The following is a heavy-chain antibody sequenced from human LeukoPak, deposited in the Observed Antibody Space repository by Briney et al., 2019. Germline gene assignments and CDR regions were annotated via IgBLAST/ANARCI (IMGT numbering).Heavy chain of an antibody. CDR2: IYQTGSS. Sequence: SETLSLTCAVSGGSISSYYWSWVRQPPGKGLEWVGYIYQTGSSSYHPALKGRGTISVDTSKNKFSLKLSSVTAADTAVYYCARGLTRNDYGDYGYWGQGTLVTVSS. D-gene: IGHD4-17*01. CDR1: GGSISSYY. V-gene: IGHV4-59*01. J-gene: IGHJ4*02. CDR3: ARGLTRNDYGDYGY.